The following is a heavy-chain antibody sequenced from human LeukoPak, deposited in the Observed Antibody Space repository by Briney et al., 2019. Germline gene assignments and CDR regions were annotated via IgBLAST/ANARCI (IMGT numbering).Heavy chain of an antibody. J-gene: IGHJ3*02. D-gene: IGHD3-22*01. CDR2: MNPNSGKT. V-gene: IGHV1-8*03. Sequence: ASVKVSCKASGYTFTNYDINWVRQATGQGLEWMGWMNPNSGKTGYAQKFQGRVTITRDTSITTASMELSSLRSEDTAVYYCARAGNYYDWSGYPTDAFDIWGQGTLVTVPS. CDR3: ARAGNYYDWSGYPTDAFDI. CDR1: GYTFTNYD.